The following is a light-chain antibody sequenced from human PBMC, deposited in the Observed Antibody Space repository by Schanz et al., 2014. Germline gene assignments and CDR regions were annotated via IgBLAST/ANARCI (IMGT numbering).Light chain of an antibody. J-gene: IGKJ4*01. V-gene: IGKV3-11*01. CDR1: QNVGTY. Sequence: EIVLTQSPVTLSLSPGERATLSCRASQNVGTYLAWYQQKPGQAPRLLIYDASNRATGIPARFSGSGSGTDFTLTISSLEPEDFAVYYCQQRSNWPSLTFGGGPKVHFK. CDR2: DAS. CDR3: QQRSNWPSLT.